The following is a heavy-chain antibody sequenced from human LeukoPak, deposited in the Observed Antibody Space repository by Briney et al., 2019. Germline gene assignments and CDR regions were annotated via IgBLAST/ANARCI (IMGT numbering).Heavy chain of an antibody. V-gene: IGHV4-34*01. CDR3: ARPMRASYYYYYGMDV. D-gene: IGHD3-22*01. CDR2: INHSGST. Sequence: SETLSLTCAVYGGSFSGYYWSWIRQPPGKGLEWIGEINHSGSTNYNPSLKSRVTISVDTSKNQFSLKLSSVTAADTAVYYCARPMRASYYYYYGMDVWGQGTTVTVSS. J-gene: IGHJ6*02. CDR1: GGSFSGYY.